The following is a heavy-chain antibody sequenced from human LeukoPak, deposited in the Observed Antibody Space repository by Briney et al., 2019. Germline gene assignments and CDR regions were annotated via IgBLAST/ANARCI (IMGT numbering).Heavy chain of an antibody. CDR3: ARSYCSGNSCYTFPLYYYYMDV. CDR2: IYYTGST. Sequence: SETLSLTCTVSGGSISSGSSYWGWIRQPPGKGLEWIGNIYYTGSTYKNPSLKSRVTISVDTSMNQFSLRVTSVTASDTAVYYCARSYCSGNSCYTFPLYYYYMDVWGKGTTVTVSS. V-gene: IGHV4-39*01. J-gene: IGHJ6*03. CDR1: GGSISSGSSY. D-gene: IGHD2-15*01.